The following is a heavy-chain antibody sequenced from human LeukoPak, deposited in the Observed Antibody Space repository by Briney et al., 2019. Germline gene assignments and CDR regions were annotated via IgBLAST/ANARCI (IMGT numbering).Heavy chain of an antibody. CDR1: GGSISSYY. D-gene: IGHD4-17*01. J-gene: IGHJ6*03. V-gene: IGHV4-59*01. CDR2: IYYSGST. CDR3: ARIRDYYYYMDV. Sequence: SETLSLTCNVSGGSISSYYWSWIRQPPGKGLEWIGYIYYSGSTNYNPSLRSRVTISVDTSKNQFSLEVSSVTAADTAVYYCARIRDYYYYMDVWGKGITVTISS.